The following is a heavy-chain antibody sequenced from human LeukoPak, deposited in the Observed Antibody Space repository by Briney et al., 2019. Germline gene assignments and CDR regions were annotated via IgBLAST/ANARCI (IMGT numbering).Heavy chain of an antibody. CDR2: MTPNSGNT. CDR1: GYTFTNHD. D-gene: IGHD2-21*02. J-gene: IGHJ3*01. Sequence: ASVNVSCKASGYTFTNHDINWLRQATGQGLEWMAWMTPNSGNTGHAQKFQGRLTMTRDISISTAYMELSSLRSEDTAVYYCAFCGGDCGGAFDVWGQGTMVTVSS. CDR3: AFCGGDCGGAFDV. V-gene: IGHV1-8*01.